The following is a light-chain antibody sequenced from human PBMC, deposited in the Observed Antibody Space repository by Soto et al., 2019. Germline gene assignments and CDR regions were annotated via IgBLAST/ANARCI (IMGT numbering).Light chain of an antibody. CDR1: QSVSSSY. Sequence: EIVLTQSPGTLSLSPGERATLSCRASQSVSSSYLAWYQQKPGQPPRLLLYGASSRATGIPDRFSASGSETDFSLTISRLEPEDFAVYYCQQYGSSRTFGQGTKVEVK. CDR3: QQYGSSRT. V-gene: IGKV3-20*01. J-gene: IGKJ1*01. CDR2: GAS.